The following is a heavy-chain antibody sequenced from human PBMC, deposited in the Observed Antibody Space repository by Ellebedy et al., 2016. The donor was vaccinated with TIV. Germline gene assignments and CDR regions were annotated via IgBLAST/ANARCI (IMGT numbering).Heavy chain of an antibody. V-gene: IGHV3-30-3*01. J-gene: IGHJ4*02. CDR3: AKARDPVLMVYAYDY. CDR2: ISYDGSNK. CDR1: GFTFSSYA. Sequence: GGSLRLSCAASGFTFSSYAMHWVRQAPGKGLEWVAVISYDGSNKYYADSVKGRFTISRDNSKNTLYLQMNSLRAEDTALYYCAKARDPVLMVYAYDYWGQGTLVTVSS. D-gene: IGHD2-8*01.